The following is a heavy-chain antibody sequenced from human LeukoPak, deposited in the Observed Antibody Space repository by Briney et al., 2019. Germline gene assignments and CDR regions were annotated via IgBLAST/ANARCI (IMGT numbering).Heavy chain of an antibody. CDR1: GFTFGDYA. CDR2: ISATGGST. CDR3: AKVSADHFDY. J-gene: IGHJ4*02. Sequence: QAGGSLRLSCTASGFTFGDYAMSWVRQAPGKGLEWVSVISATGGSTYYADSVKGRFTISRDNSKNTLYLQMNSLRAEDTAVYYCAKVSADHFDYWGQGTLVTVSS. V-gene: IGHV3-23*01.